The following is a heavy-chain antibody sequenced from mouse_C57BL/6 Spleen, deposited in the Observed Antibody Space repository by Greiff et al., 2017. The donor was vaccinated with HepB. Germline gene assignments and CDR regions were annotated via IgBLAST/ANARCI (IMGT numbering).Heavy chain of an antibody. CDR1: GFTFSDYG. D-gene: IGHD1-1*01. V-gene: IGHV5-17*01. CDR3: ARNPYYYDSSYYFDD. J-gene: IGHJ2*01. Sequence: EVKVVESGGGLVKPGGSLKLSCAASGFTFSDYGMYWVRQAPEKGLEWVAYISSGSSTIYYADTVKGRFTISRDNAKNTLFLQMTSLRSEDTAMYYCARNPYYYDSSYYFDDWGKGTTLTVAS. CDR2: ISSGSSTI.